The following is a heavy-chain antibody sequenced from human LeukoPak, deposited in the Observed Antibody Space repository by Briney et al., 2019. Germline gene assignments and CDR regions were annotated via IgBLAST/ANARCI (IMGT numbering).Heavy chain of an antibody. CDR3: ARIAVSDYYYYYYMDV. V-gene: IGHV3-30*04. Sequence: GGSLRLSCAASGFTFSSYAMHWVRQAPGKGLEWVAVISYDGSNKYYADSVKGRFTISRDNSKNTLYLQMNSLRAEDTAVYYCARIAVSDYYYYYYMDVWGKGTTVTVSS. CDR2: ISYDGSNK. J-gene: IGHJ6*03. D-gene: IGHD2-21*01. CDR1: GFTFSSYA.